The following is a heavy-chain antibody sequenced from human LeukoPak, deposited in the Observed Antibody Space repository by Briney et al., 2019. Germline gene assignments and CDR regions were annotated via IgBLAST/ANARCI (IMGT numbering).Heavy chain of an antibody. CDR1: GGSISSYY. D-gene: IGHD4-17*01. V-gene: IGHV4-59*01. CDR3: ASGTTVTSGWYFDL. CDR2: IYYSGST. J-gene: IGHJ2*01. Sequence: ASETLSLTCTVSGGSISSYYWSWIRQPPGKGLEWIGYIYYSGSTNYNPSLKSRVTISVDTSKNQFSLKLSSVTAADTAVYYCASGTTVTSGWYFDLWGRGTLVTVSS.